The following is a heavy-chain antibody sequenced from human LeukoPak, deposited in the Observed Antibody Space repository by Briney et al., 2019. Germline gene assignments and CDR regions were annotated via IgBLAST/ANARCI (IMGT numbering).Heavy chain of an antibody. CDR1: GGSIGSYY. V-gene: IGHV4-59*01. J-gene: IGHJ5*02. CDR3: ARDQSDYDILTGYENWFDP. CDR2: IYYSGST. D-gene: IGHD3-9*01. Sequence: SETLSLTCTVSGGSIGSYYWTWIRQPPGKGLEWIGYIYYSGSTNYNPSLKSRVTISVDTSKNQFSLKLSSVTAADTAVYYCARDQSDYDILTGYENWFDPWGQGTLVTVSS.